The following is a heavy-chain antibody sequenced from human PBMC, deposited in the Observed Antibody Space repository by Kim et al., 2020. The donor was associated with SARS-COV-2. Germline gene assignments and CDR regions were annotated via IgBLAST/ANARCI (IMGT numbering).Heavy chain of an antibody. V-gene: IGHV3-23*01. CDR1: GFTFSSSA. CDR3: AKDGFILWFGEKRDWFDP. CDR2: ISGNGGSR. D-gene: IGHD3-10*01. Sequence: GGSLRLSCAASGFTFSSSAMSWVRQAPGKGLQWVSVISGNGGSRNYADSVKGRFTISRDNSKNTLYLQMNTLRVEDTAVYYCAKDGFILWFGEKRDWFDPWCQGTLVTVSP. J-gene: IGHJ5*02.